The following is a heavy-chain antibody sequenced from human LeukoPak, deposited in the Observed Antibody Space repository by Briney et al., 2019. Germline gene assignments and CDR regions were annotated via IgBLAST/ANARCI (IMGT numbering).Heavy chain of an antibody. CDR2: IHYSGST. V-gene: IGHV4-31*03. CDR3: ARAYFYYYYMDV. CDR1: GGSISSGGYC. Sequence: PSQTLSLTCTVSGGSISSGGYCWSWIRHQPGKGLEWIGYIHYSGSTYYNPSLKSRVTISADTSKTQFALKLSSVTAADTAVYYCARAYFYYYYMDVWGKGTTVTVSS. J-gene: IGHJ6*03.